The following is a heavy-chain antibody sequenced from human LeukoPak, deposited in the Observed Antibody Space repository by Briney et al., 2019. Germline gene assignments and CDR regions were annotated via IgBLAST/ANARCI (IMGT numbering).Heavy chain of an antibody. Sequence: GGSLRLSCAASGFTFSSYSMNWVRQAPGQGLEWVSSISSSSSYIYYADSVKGRFTISRDNAKNSLYLQMNSLRAEDTAVYYCAREYYYDSSGYHYWYFDLWGRGTLVTVSS. J-gene: IGHJ2*01. D-gene: IGHD3-22*01. CDR2: ISSSSSYI. V-gene: IGHV3-21*01. CDR1: GFTFSSYS. CDR3: AREYYYDSSGYHYWYFDL.